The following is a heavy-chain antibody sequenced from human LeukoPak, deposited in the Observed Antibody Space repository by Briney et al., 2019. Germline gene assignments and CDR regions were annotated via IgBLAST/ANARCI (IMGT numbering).Heavy chain of an antibody. CDR3: AKGGYYERPWYFDY. CDR1: GXTFSHYA. V-gene: IGHV3-30*18. D-gene: IGHD3-22*01. J-gene: IGHJ4*02. CDR2: ISFDGTNK. Sequence: PGGSLRLSCAASGXTFSHYAVHWVRQAPGKGLEWVAVISFDGTNKFYADSVKGRFTISRDNSKNALYLQMNSLRAEDTAVYYCAKGGYYERPWYFDYWGQGTLVTVSS.